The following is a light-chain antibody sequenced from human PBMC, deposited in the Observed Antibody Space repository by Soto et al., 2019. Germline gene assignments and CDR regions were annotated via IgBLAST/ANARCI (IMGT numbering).Light chain of an antibody. CDR2: NVY. V-gene: IGLV2-14*03. Sequence: QSALTQPASVSGSPGQSIPISCTGTSSDVGAYNFVSWHQQHPGKAPKRMIYNVYDRPSGISYHFSGSKSGNTASLTISGLKGEDEADYYCSAYTVSRTYVFGTGTKVTV. J-gene: IGLJ1*01. CDR1: SSDVGAYNF. CDR3: SAYTVSRTYV.